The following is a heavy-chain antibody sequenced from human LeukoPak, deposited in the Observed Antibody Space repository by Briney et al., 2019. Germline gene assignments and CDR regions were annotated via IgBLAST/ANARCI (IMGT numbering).Heavy chain of an antibody. CDR2: ISAYNGNT. J-gene: IGHJ4*02. D-gene: IGHD1-26*01. V-gene: IGHV1-18*01. Sequence: ASVKVSCKASGYTFTSYGISWVRQAPGQGLEWMGWISAYNGNTNYAQKLQGRVTMTTDTSTSTAYMELRSLRSDDTAVYYCARDRATTYIAGRGVWGQGTLVTVSS. CDR3: ARDRATTYIAGRGV. CDR1: GYTFTSYG.